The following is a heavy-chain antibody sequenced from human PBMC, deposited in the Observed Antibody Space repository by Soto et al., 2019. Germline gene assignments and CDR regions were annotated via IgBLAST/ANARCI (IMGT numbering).Heavy chain of an antibody. CDR3: AKPPPGSGWSCFDY. CDR2: ISYDGSNK. Sequence: QVQLVESGGGVVQPGRSLRLSCAASGFTFSSYGMHWVRQAPGKGLEWVAVISYDGSNKYYADSVKGRFTISRDNSKNTLYLQMTSLRAEDTAVYYCAKPPPGSGWSCFDYWGQGTLVTVSS. CDR1: GFTFSSYG. D-gene: IGHD6-19*01. J-gene: IGHJ4*02. V-gene: IGHV3-30*18.